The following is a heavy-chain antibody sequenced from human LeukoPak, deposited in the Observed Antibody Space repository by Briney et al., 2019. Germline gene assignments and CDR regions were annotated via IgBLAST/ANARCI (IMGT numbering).Heavy chain of an antibody. J-gene: IGHJ2*01. Sequence: SETLSLTCTVSGYSISSGYYWGWIRQPPGKGLEWIGSIYHSGSTYYNPSLKSRVTISVDTSKSQFSLKLSSVTAADTAVYYCARDRDLVGATKWYFDLWGRGTLVTVSS. CDR3: ARDRDLVGATKWYFDL. D-gene: IGHD1-26*01. V-gene: IGHV4-38-2*02. CDR1: GYSISSGYY. CDR2: IYHSGST.